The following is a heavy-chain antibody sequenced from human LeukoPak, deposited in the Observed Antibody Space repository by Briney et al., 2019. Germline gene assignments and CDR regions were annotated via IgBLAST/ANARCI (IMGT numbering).Heavy chain of an antibody. CDR2: INPNSSGT. D-gene: IGHD3-10*01. CDR1: GYTFTGYY. V-gene: IGHV1-2*02. Sequence: ASVKVSCKASGYTFTGYYMHWVRQAPGQGLEWMGWINPNSSGTNYAQKFQGRVTMTRDTSISTAYMELSRLRSDDTAVYYCARAVHIWFGELDAFDIWGQGTMVTVSS. J-gene: IGHJ3*02. CDR3: ARAVHIWFGELDAFDI.